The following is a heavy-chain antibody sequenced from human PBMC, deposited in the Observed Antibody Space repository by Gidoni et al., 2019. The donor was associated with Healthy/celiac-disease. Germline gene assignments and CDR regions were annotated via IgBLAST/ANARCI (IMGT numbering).Heavy chain of an antibody. J-gene: IGHJ3*02. CDR2: IKSKTDGGTT. Sequence: EVQLLESGGGLVKPGGSLILSCAASGFTFSNAWMNWVRQGPGKGLEWVGRIKSKTDGGTTDYAAPVKGRFTISRDDSKNTLYLQMNSLKTEDTAVYYCTTDYGGTLDAFDIWGQGTMVTVSS. CDR1: GFTFSNAW. D-gene: IGHD4-17*01. V-gene: IGHV3-15*07. CDR3: TTDYGGTLDAFDI.